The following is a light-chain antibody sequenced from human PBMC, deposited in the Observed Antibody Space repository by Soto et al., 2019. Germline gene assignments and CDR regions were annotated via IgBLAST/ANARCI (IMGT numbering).Light chain of an antibody. CDR2: DAS. J-gene: IGKJ1*01. Sequence: EIVLTQSPSTLSLSAGERATLSCMTSQSISNYLAWYQQKPGQAPRLLMYDASTRATGIPARFSGSGSGTDFTLTISSLEPDDFAIDYCPQCSGWPWTFGQGTKVEIK. CDR1: QSISNY. CDR3: PQCSGWPWT. V-gene: IGKV3-11*01.